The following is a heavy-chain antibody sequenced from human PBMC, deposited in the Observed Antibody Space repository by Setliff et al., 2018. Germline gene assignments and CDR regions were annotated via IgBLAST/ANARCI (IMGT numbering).Heavy chain of an antibody. CDR2: IYYSGST. V-gene: IGHV4-59*08. J-gene: IGHJ3*02. Sequence: SETLSLTCTVPGGSISSHYWRWIRQPPGKGLEWIGSIYYSGSTNYNPSLKSRVTISVDRSKNQVSLRLSSVTAADTAVYYCVRGANDILTTYALDIWGEGTMVTVSS. CDR1: GGSISSHY. D-gene: IGHD3-9*01. CDR3: VRGANDILTTYALDI.